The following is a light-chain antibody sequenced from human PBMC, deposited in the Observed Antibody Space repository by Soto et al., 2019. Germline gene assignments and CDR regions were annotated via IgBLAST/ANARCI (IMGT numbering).Light chain of an antibody. CDR2: DAS. CDR3: QQFNSFSIT. J-gene: IGKJ5*01. CDR1: QGISSA. V-gene: IGKV1-13*02. Sequence: AIQLTQSPSSLSASVGDRVTITCRASQGISSALAWYQQKPGKAPKLLVYDASRLESGVPSRFSGSGSGTDFTLTISSLQPEDFATYYCQQFNSFSITFGQGTRLEMK.